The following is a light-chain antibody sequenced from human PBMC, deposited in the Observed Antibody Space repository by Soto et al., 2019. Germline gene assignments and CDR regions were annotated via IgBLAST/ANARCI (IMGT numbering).Light chain of an antibody. Sequence: QSALTQPASVSGSPGQSITISCTGTSSDVGIYNFVSWYQHHPGKAPKLMIYDVSNRPSGVSDRFSGSKSGNTASLTISGLQADDEADYYCTSYTLSDTYVFGPGTKVTVL. CDR3: TSYTLSDTYV. CDR1: SSDVGIYNF. V-gene: IGLV2-14*03. J-gene: IGLJ1*01. CDR2: DVS.